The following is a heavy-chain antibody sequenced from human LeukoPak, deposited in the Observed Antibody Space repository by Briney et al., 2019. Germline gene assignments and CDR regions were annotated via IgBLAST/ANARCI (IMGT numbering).Heavy chain of an antibody. CDR1: GFTFSGYW. D-gene: IGHD3-22*01. CDR3: ARAPSEVGGYYPEYFRH. Sequence: GGSLRLSCEASGFTFSGYWMHWVRQAAGKGLVWVSRIKSDGKTNYADSVKGRFTISRDNAKNTVSLQMDSLRAEDTGVYYCARAPSEVGGYYPEYFRHWGQGTLVTVSS. J-gene: IGHJ1*01. V-gene: IGHV3-74*01. CDR2: IKSDGKT.